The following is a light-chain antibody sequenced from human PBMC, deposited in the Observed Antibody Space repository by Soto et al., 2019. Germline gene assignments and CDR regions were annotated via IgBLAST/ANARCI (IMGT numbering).Light chain of an antibody. CDR3: QQYGSSPRT. CDR1: QSVSSGY. V-gene: IGKV3-20*01. Sequence: EILFTQSPGTLSLSPGERAPLSCRASQSVSSGYLAWYQQKPGQAPRLLIYGASNRATGIPDRFSGSGSGTDFTLTISRLEPEDFAVYYCQQYGSSPRTFGQGTKVDIK. J-gene: IGKJ1*01. CDR2: GAS.